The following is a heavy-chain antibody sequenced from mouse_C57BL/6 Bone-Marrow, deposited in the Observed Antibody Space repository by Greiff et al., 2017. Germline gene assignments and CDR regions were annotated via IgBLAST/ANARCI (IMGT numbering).Heavy chain of an antibody. D-gene: IGHD1-1*01. CDR1: GYTFTSYW. Sequence: QVQLQQPGAELVRPGTSVKLSCKASGYTFTSYWMHWVKQRPGQGLEWIGVIDPSDSYTNYNQKFKGKATLTVDTSSSTAYMQLSSLTSEDSAVYYCASDYGSSRFAYWGQGTLVTVSA. V-gene: IGHV1-59*01. CDR2: IDPSDSYT. J-gene: IGHJ3*01. CDR3: ASDYGSSRFAY.